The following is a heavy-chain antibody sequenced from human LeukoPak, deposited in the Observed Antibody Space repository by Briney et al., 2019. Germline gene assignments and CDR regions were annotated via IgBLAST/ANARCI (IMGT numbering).Heavy chain of an antibody. V-gene: IGHV3-15*01. CDR3: TTGSQRIYNFDY. D-gene: IGHD6-25*01. CDR1: GFTFLSYG. Sequence: PGGSLRLSCAASGFTFLSYGMHWVRQAPGKGLEWVGHIKSKVDDGTADYAAPVKGRFTISRDDSKKTLYLQMNTLKTEDTAVYYCTTGSQRIYNFDYWGQGTLVTVSS. CDR2: IKSKVDDGTA. J-gene: IGHJ4*02.